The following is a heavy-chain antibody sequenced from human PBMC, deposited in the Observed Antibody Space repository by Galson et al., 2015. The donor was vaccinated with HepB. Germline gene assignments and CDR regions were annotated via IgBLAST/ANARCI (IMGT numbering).Heavy chain of an antibody. CDR1: GYTFTSYD. CDR3: AREGWSANWFDP. CDR2: MNPNSGNT. J-gene: IGHJ5*02. D-gene: IGHD3-3*01. V-gene: IGHV1-8*01. Sequence: SVKVSCKASGYTFTSYDINWVRQATGQGLEWMGWMNPNSGNTGYAQKFQGRVTMTRNTSISTAYMELSSLRSEDTAVYYCAREGWSANWFDPWGQGTLVTVSS.